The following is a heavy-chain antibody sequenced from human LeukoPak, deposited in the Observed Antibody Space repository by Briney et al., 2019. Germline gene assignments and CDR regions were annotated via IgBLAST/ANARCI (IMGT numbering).Heavy chain of an antibody. D-gene: IGHD6-19*01. CDR2: IYYSGST. V-gene: IGHV4-61*08. CDR1: GGSISSGGYY. Sequence: SETLSLTCTVSGGSISSGGYYWSWIRQHPGKGLEWIGYIYYSGSTNYNPSLKSRVIISVDTSKNQFSLKLSSVTAADTAVYYCARDEGLYSSSFYYYYGMDVWGQGTTVTVSS. CDR3: ARDEGLYSSSFYYYYGMDV. J-gene: IGHJ6*02.